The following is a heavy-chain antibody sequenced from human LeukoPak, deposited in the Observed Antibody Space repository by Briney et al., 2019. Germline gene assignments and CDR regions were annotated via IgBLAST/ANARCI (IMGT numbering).Heavy chain of an antibody. Sequence: PSETLSLTCTVSGGSISSSSYYWGWIRQPPGKGLEWIGSIYYSGSTYYNPSLKSRVTISVDTSKNQFSLKLSSVTAADTAVYYCARTPYNWFWGYFDYWGQGTLVTVSS. V-gene: IGHV4-39*07. CDR1: GGSISSSSYY. D-gene: IGHD1-20*01. CDR3: ARTPYNWFWGYFDY. CDR2: IYYSGST. J-gene: IGHJ4*02.